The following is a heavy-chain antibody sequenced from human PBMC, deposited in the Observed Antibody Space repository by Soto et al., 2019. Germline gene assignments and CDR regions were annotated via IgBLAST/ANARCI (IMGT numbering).Heavy chain of an antibody. CDR2: IIPIFGTA. D-gene: IGHD3-22*01. CDR3: AVTMTNYYDYGMDV. V-gene: IGHV1-69*12. J-gene: IGHJ6*02. Sequence: QVQLVQSGAEVKKPGSSVKVSCKASGGTFSSYAISWVRHAPGQGIEWMGGIIPIFGTADYAQKFQGRVTITAGESTSTAYMELSSLRSEDTAVYYCAVTMTNYYDYGMDVWGQGTTVTGSS. CDR1: GGTFSSYA.